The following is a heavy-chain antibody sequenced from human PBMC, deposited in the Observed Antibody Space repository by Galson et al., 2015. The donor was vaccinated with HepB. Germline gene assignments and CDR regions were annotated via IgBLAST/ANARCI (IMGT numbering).Heavy chain of an antibody. D-gene: IGHD2-2*02. CDR2: IIPIFGTA. CDR1: GGTFSSYA. Sequence: SVKVSCKASGGTFSSYAISWVRQAPGQGLEWMGGIIPIFGTANYAQKFQGRVTITADESTSTAYMELSSLRSEDTAVYYCARDQGRGIVVVPPAIQGRPPLYYYGMDVWGQGTTVTVSS. CDR3: ARDQGRGIVVVPPAIQGRPPLYYYGMDV. V-gene: IGHV1-69*13. J-gene: IGHJ6*02.